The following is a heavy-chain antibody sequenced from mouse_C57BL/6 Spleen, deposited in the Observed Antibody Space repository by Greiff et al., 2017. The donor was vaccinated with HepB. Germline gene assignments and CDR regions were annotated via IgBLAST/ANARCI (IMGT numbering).Heavy chain of an antibody. Sequence: QVQLKESGAELVKPGASVKISCKASGYAFSSYWMNWVKQRPGKGLEWIGQIYPGDGDTNYNGKFKGKATLTADKSSSTAYMQLSSLTSEDSAVYFCARYDYDVGFAYWGQGTLVTVSA. J-gene: IGHJ3*01. V-gene: IGHV1-80*01. CDR2: IYPGDGDT. CDR1: GYAFSSYW. D-gene: IGHD2-4*01. CDR3: ARYDYDVGFAY.